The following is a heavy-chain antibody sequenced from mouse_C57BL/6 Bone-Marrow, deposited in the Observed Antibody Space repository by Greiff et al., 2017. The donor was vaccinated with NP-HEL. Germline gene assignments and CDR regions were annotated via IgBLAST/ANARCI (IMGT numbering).Heavy chain of an antibody. CDR1: GYTFTSYW. Sequence: QVQLQQPGAELVMPGASVKLSCKASGYTFTSYWMHWVKLRPGQGLEWIGEIDPSDSYTNYNQKFKGKSTLTVDKSSSTAYMQLSSLTSEDSAVYYCARSLYYEYFDDWGQCTTLTVSS. V-gene: IGHV1-69*01. CDR2: IDPSDSYT. CDR3: ARSLYYEYFDD. D-gene: IGHD1-1*01. J-gene: IGHJ2*01.